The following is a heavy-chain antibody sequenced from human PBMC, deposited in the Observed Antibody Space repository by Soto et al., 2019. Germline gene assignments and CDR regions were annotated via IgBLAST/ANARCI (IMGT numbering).Heavy chain of an antibody. CDR1: GYSFTTNW. J-gene: IGHJ1*01. D-gene: IGHD6-19*01. CDR3: ARGLIAVAGTGEYFQH. V-gene: IGHV5-51*01. Sequence: PGESLKISCKGSGYSFTTNWIGWVRQMPGKGLEWMGVIYPGDSDTRYSPSFQGQVAISADKSINTAYLQWSSLKASDTAMYYCARGLIAVAGTGEYFQHWGQGTLVTVSS. CDR2: IYPGDSDT.